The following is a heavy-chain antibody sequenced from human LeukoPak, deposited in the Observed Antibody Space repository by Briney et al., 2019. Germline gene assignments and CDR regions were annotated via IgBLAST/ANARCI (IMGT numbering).Heavy chain of an antibody. CDR3: ARDLRLGYYDSSFPDH. CDR1: GFTFSRYG. J-gene: IGHJ4*02. Sequence: GRSLRLSCAASGFTFSRYGMHWVRQGPGKGLEWVAVIWYDGSKKYYADSVKGRFTISRDNSKNTLYLQMNSLRAEDTAVYYCARDLRLGYYDSSFPDHWGQGTLVTVSS. V-gene: IGHV3-33*01. CDR2: IWYDGSKK. D-gene: IGHD3-22*01.